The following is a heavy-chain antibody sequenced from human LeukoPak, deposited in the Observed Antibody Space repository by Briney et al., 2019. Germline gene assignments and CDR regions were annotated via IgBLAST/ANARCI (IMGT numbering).Heavy chain of an antibody. Sequence: GGSLRLSCAASGFTFSSYEMNWVRQAPGKGLEWLSYISDSGSTIYYADSVKGRFTICRDNAKNSLYRQMSSLRAEDTAVYYCARGYNRNDYWGQGTLVTVSS. CDR1: GFTFSSYE. J-gene: IGHJ4*02. CDR2: ISDSGSTI. D-gene: IGHD1-14*01. CDR3: ARGYNRNDY. V-gene: IGHV3-48*03.